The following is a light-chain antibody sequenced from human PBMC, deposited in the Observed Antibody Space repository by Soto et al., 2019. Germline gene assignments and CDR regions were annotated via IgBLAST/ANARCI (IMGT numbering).Light chain of an antibody. J-gene: IGLJ1*01. V-gene: IGLV1-40*01. CDR3: QSYDSTLSARYV. CDR1: SXNIGAGYD. Sequence: QSVLTQPRSVSGAPGQRVTISCTGSSXNIGAGYDVHWYQQRPGTAPKLLIFGNTNRPSGVPDRFSGSKSGTSASLAITGLQAEDEGDYYCQSYDSTLSARYVFGTGTKVILL. CDR2: GNT.